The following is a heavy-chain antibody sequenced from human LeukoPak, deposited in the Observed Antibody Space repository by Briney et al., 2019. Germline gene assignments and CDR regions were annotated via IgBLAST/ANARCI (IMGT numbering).Heavy chain of an antibody. V-gene: IGHV3-7*01. J-gene: IGHJ2*01. CDR1: GLTFSSLW. Sequence: GGSLRLSCAASGLTFSSLWMSWFRQAPGKGLEWVADIKHDGSEEHYVASVKGRFTISRDNAKLYLQMNSLRAEDTAVYYCAGGQGWHFDLWGRGTLITVSS. CDR3: AGGQGWHFDL. D-gene: IGHD2-15*01. CDR2: IKHDGSEE.